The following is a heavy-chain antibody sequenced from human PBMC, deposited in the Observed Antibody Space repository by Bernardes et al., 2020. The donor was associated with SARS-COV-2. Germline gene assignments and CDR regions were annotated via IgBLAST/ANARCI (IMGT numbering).Heavy chain of an antibody. V-gene: IGHV3-23*01. CDR2: SSDSGGTT. J-gene: IGHJ6*02. Sequence: VGSLRLSCAASGFTFSSYAMTWVRQAPGKGLEWVSTSSDSGGTTYYVDSVKGRFTISRDNSKNTLYLQMNSLRAEDTALYYCARAAGCSGGSCHSEWGFYYYAMDVWGQGTTVTVSS. CDR1: GFTFSSYA. D-gene: IGHD2-15*01. CDR3: ARAAGCSGGSCHSEWGFYYYAMDV.